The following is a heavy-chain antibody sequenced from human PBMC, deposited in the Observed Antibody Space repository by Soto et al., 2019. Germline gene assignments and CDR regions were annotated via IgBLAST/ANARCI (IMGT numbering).Heavy chain of an antibody. CDR2: IWYDGSNK. CDR3: ARAKEYCSGGSCYPGY. V-gene: IGHV3-33*01. CDR1: GFTFSSYG. Sequence: PGGSLRLSCAASGFTFSSYGMHWVRQAPGKGLEWVAVIWYDGSNKYYADSVKGRFTISRDNSKNTLYLQMNSLRAEDTAVYYCARAKEYCSGGSCYPGYWGQGTLVTVSS. J-gene: IGHJ4*02. D-gene: IGHD2-15*01.